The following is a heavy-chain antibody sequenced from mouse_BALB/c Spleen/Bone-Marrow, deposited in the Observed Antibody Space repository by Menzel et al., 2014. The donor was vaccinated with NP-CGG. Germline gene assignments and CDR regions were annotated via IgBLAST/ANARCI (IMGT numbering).Heavy chain of an antibody. Sequence: VQLQQSGAELMKPGASVKISCKATGYTFSSYWIEWVKQRPGHGLEWTGEILPGSGSTNYSEKFKGKATFTADTSSNTAYMQLSSLTSEDSAVYYCARYYRYDYWGQGTTLTVSS. J-gene: IGHJ2*01. V-gene: IGHV1-9*01. D-gene: IGHD2-14*01. CDR1: GYTFSSYW. CDR3: ARYYRYDY. CDR2: ILPGSGST.